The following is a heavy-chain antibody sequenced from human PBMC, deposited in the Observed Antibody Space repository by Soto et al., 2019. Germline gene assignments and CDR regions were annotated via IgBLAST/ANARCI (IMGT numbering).Heavy chain of an antibody. CDR3: ARDSGGTLAY. Sequence: GGSLRLSCAASGFTFSSYGMHWVRQAPGKGLEWVALIWYDGSNKYYADSVKGRFTISRDNSKNTLYLQMNSLRAEDTAVYYCARDSGGTLAYWGQGTLVTVSS. D-gene: IGHD6-13*01. CDR2: IWYDGSNK. J-gene: IGHJ4*02. CDR1: GFTFSSYG. V-gene: IGHV3-33*01.